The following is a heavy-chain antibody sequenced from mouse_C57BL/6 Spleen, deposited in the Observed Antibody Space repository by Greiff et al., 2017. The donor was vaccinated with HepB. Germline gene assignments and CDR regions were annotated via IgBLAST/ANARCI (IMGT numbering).Heavy chain of an antibody. Sequence: VQLQQSGAELARPGASVKMSCKASGYTFTSYTMHWVKQRPGQGLEWIGYINTSSGYTKYNQKFKDKATLTADKSSSTAYMQLSSLTSEDSAVYYYARHDCDGGYYFDYLGQGTTLTVSS. J-gene: IGHJ2*01. V-gene: IGHV1-4*01. D-gene: IGHD2-4*01. CDR2: INTSSGYT. CDR1: GYTFTSYT. CDR3: ARHDCDGGYYFDY.